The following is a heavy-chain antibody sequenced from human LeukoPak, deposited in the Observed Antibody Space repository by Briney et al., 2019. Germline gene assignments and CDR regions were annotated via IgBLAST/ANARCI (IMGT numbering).Heavy chain of an antibody. D-gene: IGHD4-11*01. Sequence: GGSLRLSCAASGFTFSNYAMSWVRQAPGKGLEWVSTLSGTGGSTYYADSVKGRFTISRDNSKNTLYLQMNSLRAEDTAVYSCAKDLTTLTLAMDVWGLGTTV. CDR1: GFTFSNYA. J-gene: IGHJ6*02. CDR3: AKDLTTLTLAMDV. CDR2: LSGTGGST. V-gene: IGHV3-23*01.